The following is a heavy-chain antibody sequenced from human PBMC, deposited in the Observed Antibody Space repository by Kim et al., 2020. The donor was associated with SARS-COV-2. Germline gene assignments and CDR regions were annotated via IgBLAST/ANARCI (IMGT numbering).Heavy chain of an antibody. D-gene: IGHD3-3*01. Sequence: ASVKVSCKASGYTFTSYAMNWVRQAPGQGLEWMGWNNTNTGNPTYAQGFTGRFVFSLDTSVSTAYLQISSLKAEDTAVYYCARESYDFWSGSSWFDPWGQGTLVTVSS. CDR1: GYTFTSYA. V-gene: IGHV7-4-1*02. CDR3: ARESYDFWSGSSWFDP. CDR2: NNTNTGNP. J-gene: IGHJ5*02.